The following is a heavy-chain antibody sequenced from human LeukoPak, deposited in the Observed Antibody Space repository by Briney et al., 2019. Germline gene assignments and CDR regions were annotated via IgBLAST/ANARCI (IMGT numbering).Heavy chain of an antibody. CDR2: MNPNSGNT. Sequence: GASVKVSCKASGYTFTSYDINWVRQATGQGLEWMGWMNPNSGNTGYAQKFQGRVTMARNTSISTAYMELSSLRSEGTAVYYCARVAVAGHYYYYYGMDVWGQGTTVTVSS. D-gene: IGHD6-19*01. J-gene: IGHJ6*02. V-gene: IGHV1-8*01. CDR3: ARVAVAGHYYYYYGMDV. CDR1: GYTFTSYD.